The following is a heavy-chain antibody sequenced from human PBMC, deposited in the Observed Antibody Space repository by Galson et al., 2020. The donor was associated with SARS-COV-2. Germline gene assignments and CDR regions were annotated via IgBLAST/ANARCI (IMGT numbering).Heavy chain of an antibody. Sequence: ASVKVSCKASGYSFTTYIINWVRQAPGQGLEWMGWISTYNNNTNYAQKFQGRVTMTTDTSTSTAYMELRSLRSDDTALYYCARVFSGWPDYWGQGTLVTVSS. CDR1: GYSFTTYI. CDR2: ISTYNNNT. V-gene: IGHV1-18*01. J-gene: IGHJ4*02. CDR3: ARVFSGWPDY. D-gene: IGHD6-19*01.